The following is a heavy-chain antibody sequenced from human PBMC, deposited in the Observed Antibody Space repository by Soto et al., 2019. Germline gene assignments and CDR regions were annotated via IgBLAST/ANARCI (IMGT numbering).Heavy chain of an antibody. CDR2: LYSGGST. J-gene: IGHJ3*02. D-gene: IGHD3-10*01. CDR1: GLTVSSNY. V-gene: IGHV3-53*02. CDR3: ARDRPGDEGDGFDI. Sequence: EVQLVETGGGLIQPGGSLRLSCAASGLTVSSNYMNWVRQAPGKGLEWVSVLYSGGSTHYAGSVKGRFIISRDNSKNPLYLQMNSLRVEDTAVYYCARDRPGDEGDGFDIWGHGTMVTVSS.